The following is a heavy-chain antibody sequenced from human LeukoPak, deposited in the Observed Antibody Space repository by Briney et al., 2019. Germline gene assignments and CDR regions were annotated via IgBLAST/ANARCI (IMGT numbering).Heavy chain of an antibody. CDR1: GGSISSYY. Sequence: SETLSLTCTVSGGSISSYYWSWIRQPPGKGLEWIGYIYYSGSTNYNPSLKSRVTISVDTSKNQFSLKLSSATAADTAVYYCAKGGSGSYYNANDAFDIWGQGTMVTVSS. J-gene: IGHJ3*02. CDR2: IYYSGST. CDR3: AKGGSGSYYNANDAFDI. D-gene: IGHD3-10*01. V-gene: IGHV4-59*01.